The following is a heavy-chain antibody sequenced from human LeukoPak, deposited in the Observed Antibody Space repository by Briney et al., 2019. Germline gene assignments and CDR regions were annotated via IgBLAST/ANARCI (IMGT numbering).Heavy chain of an antibody. V-gene: IGHV1-69*06. CDR2: IIPIFGTA. CDR1: GGTFSSYA. CDR3: ARDGDYNPLDY. Sequence: ASEKVSCKASGGTFSSYAISWVRQAPGQGLEWMGGIIPIFGTANYAQKFQGRVTITADKSTSTAYMELSSLRSEDTAVYYCARDGDYNPLDYWGQGTLVTVSS. D-gene: IGHD4-17*01. J-gene: IGHJ4*02.